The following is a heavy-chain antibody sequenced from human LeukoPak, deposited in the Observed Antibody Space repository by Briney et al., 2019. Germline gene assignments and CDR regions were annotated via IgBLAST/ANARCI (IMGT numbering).Heavy chain of an antibody. Sequence: KPGGSLRLSCAASGFTFSNAWMNWVRQAPGKGLEWVGRIKSKTDGGTTDYAAPVKGRFTISRDDSKNTLYLQMNSLKTEDTAVHYCTTDIVVVPAAMYYWGQGTLVTVSS. J-gene: IGHJ4*02. CDR2: IKSKTDGGTT. CDR1: GFTFSNAW. CDR3: TTDIVVVPAAMYY. D-gene: IGHD2-2*01. V-gene: IGHV3-15*07.